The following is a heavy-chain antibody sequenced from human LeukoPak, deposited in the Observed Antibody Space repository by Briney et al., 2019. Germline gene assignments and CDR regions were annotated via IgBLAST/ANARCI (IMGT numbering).Heavy chain of an antibody. V-gene: IGHV4-34*01. CDR3: ASLSVLRYFDWLQPDAFDI. Sequence: PSETLSLTCAVYGGSFSGYYWSWIRQPPGKGLEWIGEINHSGSTNYNPSLKSRVTISVDTSKNQFSLKLSSVTAADTAEYYCASLSVLRYFDWLQPDAFDIWGQGTMVTVSS. D-gene: IGHD3-9*01. CDR1: GGSFSGYY. J-gene: IGHJ3*02. CDR2: INHSGST.